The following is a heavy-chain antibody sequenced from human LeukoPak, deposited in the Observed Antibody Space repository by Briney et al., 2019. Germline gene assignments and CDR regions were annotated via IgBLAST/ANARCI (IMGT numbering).Heavy chain of an antibody. CDR2: INSNGGIT. CDR1: GFTFSSYA. J-gene: IGHJ4*02. Sequence: QSGGSLRLSCSASGFTFSSYAMHWVRQAPGKGLEYVSAINSNGGITFYADSMKGRFTISRDDSKNTLYLQMSSLRAEDTAIYYCVKGVAARLDYWGQGTLVTVSS. CDR3: VKGVAARLDY. D-gene: IGHD6-6*01. V-gene: IGHV3-64D*09.